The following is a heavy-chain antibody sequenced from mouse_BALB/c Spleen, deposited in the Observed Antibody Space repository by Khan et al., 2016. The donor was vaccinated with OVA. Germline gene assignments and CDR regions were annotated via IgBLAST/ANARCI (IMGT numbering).Heavy chain of an antibody. J-gene: IGHJ2*01. CDR3: ARMARTIN. Sequence: EVQGVESGGGLVQPGGSLKLSCAASGFTFSSYGMSWVRQTPDKRLELVATINSNGGSTYSPDSVKGRFTISRDNAKNTLYLQMSSLKSEDTAMYYCARMARTINWGQGTTLTVSS. CDR2: INSNGGST. V-gene: IGHV5-6-3*01. CDR1: GFTFSSYG.